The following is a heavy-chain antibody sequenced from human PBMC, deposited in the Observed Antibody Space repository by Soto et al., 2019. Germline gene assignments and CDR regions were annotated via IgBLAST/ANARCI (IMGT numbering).Heavy chain of an antibody. CDR3: TRSDYGDAPGY. V-gene: IGHV3-21*01. Sequence: PGGSLRLSCAASGFPFYVYGMTWVRQAPGKGLGWVSSITSNGNFLYYADAVRGRFSISRDNPKTSVSLEMNNLRAEDTAVYYCTRSDYGDAPGYWGQGTLVTVSS. CDR1: GFPFYVYG. CDR2: ITSNGNFL. D-gene: IGHD4-17*01. J-gene: IGHJ4*02.